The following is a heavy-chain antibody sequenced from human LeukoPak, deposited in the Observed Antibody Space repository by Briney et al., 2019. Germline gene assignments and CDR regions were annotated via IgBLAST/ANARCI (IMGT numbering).Heavy chain of an antibody. Sequence: GGSLRLSCAASGFTFSSYAMHWVRQAPGKGLEWVAIIWYDGSNKYYGNSVWGRFTISRDNSKNTVYLQMNSLRDDDTAVYYCARAGLHLWPTNWGQGTLVTVSS. D-gene: IGHD5-18*01. V-gene: IGHV3-33*01. CDR2: IWYDGSNK. J-gene: IGHJ1*01. CDR3: ARAGLHLWPTN. CDR1: GFTFSSYA.